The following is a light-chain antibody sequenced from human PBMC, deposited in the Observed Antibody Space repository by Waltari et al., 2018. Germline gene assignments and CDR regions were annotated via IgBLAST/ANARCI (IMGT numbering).Light chain of an antibody. CDR2: VNSEGSH. V-gene: IGLV4-69*01. CDR1: SGYSSNS. CDR3: ETGGHGTWV. Sequence: QLVLTQSPSASASLGASVKPTCTLSSGYSSNSIAWLQQRPERGTRYWMKVNSEGSHSKGDDIPDRFSGSSSGAERYLTISSLQSEDEADYYCETGGHGTWVFGGGTKLTVL. J-gene: IGLJ3*02.